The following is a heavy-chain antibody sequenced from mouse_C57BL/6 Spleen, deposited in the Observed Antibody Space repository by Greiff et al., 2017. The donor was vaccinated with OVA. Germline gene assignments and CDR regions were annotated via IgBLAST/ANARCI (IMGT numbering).Heavy chain of an antibody. CDR3: ARSTAQALFAY. CDR2: INPSTGGT. Sequence: VQLKESGPELVKPGASVKISCKASGYSFTGYYMNWVKQSPEKSLEWIGEINPSTGGTTYNQKFKAKATLTVDKSSSTAYMQLKSLTSEDSAVYYCARSTAQALFAYWGQGTLVTVSA. D-gene: IGHD3-2*02. V-gene: IGHV1-42*01. CDR1: GYSFTGYY. J-gene: IGHJ3*01.